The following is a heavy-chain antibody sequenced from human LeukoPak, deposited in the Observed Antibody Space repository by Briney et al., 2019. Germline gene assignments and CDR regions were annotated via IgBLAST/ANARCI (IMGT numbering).Heavy chain of an antibody. CDR3: ARRCSSVIYPHPNDY. Sequence: GGSLRLSCAAPGFTFDDYGMSWGSQAPGKGREWVPGVNWNGGSTVYADSVKGRFTISRDNGKNSLYLQMNSLRAEDTALYYCARRCSSVIYPHPNDYWGQGTLVTVSS. J-gene: IGHJ4*02. V-gene: IGHV3-20*04. CDR1: GFTFDDYG. D-gene: IGHD2-2*01. CDR2: VNWNGGST.